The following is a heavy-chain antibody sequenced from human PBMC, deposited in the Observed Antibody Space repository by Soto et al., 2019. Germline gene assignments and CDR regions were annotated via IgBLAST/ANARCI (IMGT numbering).Heavy chain of an antibody. V-gene: IGHV4-31*03. CDR2: IYYSGST. D-gene: IGHD4-17*01. J-gene: IGHJ2*01. CDR3: ARTPTVTTGSYWYFDL. CDR1: GGSISSGGYY. Sequence: QVQLQESGPGLVKPSQTLSLTCTVSGGSISSGGYYWSWIRQHPGKGLEWIGNIYYSGSTYYNPSLESRVTISVDTSKKQFSLKLSSVTAADTAVYYCARTPTVTTGSYWYFDLWGRGTLVTVSS.